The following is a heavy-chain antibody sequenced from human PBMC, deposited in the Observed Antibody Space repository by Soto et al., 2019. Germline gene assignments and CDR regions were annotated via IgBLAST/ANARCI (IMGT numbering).Heavy chain of an antibody. CDR2: ISAYNGNT. D-gene: IGHD2-15*01. CDR1: GYTFTSYG. CDR3: ARGLIVVVVAAATYFDY. Sequence: ASVKVSCKASGYTFTSYGISWVRQAPGQGLEWMGWISAYNGNTNYAQKLQGRVTMTTDTSTSTAYMELRSLRSDDTAVYYCARGLIVVVVAAATYFDYWGQGTLVTVSS. J-gene: IGHJ4*02. V-gene: IGHV1-18*01.